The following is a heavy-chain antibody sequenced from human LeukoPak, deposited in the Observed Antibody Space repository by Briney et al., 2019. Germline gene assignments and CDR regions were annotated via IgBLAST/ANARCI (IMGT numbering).Heavy chain of an antibody. Sequence: GGSLRLSCAAYGFTFSSYAMHWVRQAPGKGLEWVAVISYDGSNKYYADSVKGRFTISRDNSKNTLYLQMSSLRAEDTAVYYCARNRIRKTFSSGWSPYYYYYGMDVWGQGTTVTVSS. CDR1: GFTFSSYA. J-gene: IGHJ6*02. CDR3: ARNRIRKTFSSGWSPYYYYYGMDV. V-gene: IGHV3-30*04. CDR2: ISYDGSNK. D-gene: IGHD6-19*01.